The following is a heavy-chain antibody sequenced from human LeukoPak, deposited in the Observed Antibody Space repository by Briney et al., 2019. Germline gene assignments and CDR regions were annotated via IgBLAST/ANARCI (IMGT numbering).Heavy chain of an antibody. CDR1: GGSISELSYY. D-gene: IGHD1-26*01. CDR2: IYYSGST. CDR3: ARQGVVGATGFDF. V-gene: IGHV4-39*01. Sequence: PSETPSLTCSVSGGSISELSYYWGWIRQPPGKGLEWIGNIYYSGSTYNNPSLESRVVISVDTSRNQFSLKLTSVTATDTAAYYCARQGVVGATGFDFWGQGILVTVSS. J-gene: IGHJ4*02.